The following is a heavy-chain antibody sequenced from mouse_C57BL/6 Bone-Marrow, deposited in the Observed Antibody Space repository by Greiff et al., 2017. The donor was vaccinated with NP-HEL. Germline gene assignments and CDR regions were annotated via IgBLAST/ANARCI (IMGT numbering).Heavy chain of an antibody. Sequence: EVQRVESGGGLVQPGGSLKLSCAASGFTFSDYYMYWVRQTPEKRLEWVAYISNGGGSTYYPDTVKGRFTISRDNAKNTLYLQMSRLKSEDTAMYYCERQDNYGSSEGFAYWGQGTLVTVSA. J-gene: IGHJ3*01. CDR1: GFTFSDYY. D-gene: IGHD1-1*01. V-gene: IGHV5-12*01. CDR3: ERQDNYGSSEGFAY. CDR2: ISNGGGST.